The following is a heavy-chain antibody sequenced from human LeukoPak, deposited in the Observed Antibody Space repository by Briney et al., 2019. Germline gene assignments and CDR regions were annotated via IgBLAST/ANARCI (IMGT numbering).Heavy chain of an antibody. CDR3: ARDRESSSWFDY. CDR2: ISSSSSYI. CDR1: GFTFSSYS. J-gene: IGHJ4*02. V-gene: IGHV3-21*01. Sequence: PGGSLRLSCAASGFTFSSYSMNWVRQAPGKGLEWVSSISSSSSYIYYADSVKGRFTIPRDNAKNSLYLQMKSLRAEDTAVYYCARDRESSSWFDYWGQGTLVTVSS. D-gene: IGHD6-13*01.